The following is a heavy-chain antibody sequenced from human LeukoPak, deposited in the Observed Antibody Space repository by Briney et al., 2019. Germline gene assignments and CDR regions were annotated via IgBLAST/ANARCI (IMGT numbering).Heavy chain of an antibody. CDR1: GFTFSSYA. J-gene: IGHJ3*02. D-gene: IGHD1-7*01. V-gene: IGHV3-23*01. CDR2: ISGSGGST. Sequence: GSLRLSCAASGFTFSSYAMSWVRQAPGKGLEWVSAISGSGGSTYYADSVKGRFTISRDNSKNTLYLQMNSLRAEDTAVYYCAKAEAPGTTYSGAFDIWGQGTMVTVSS. CDR3: AKAEAPGTTYSGAFDI.